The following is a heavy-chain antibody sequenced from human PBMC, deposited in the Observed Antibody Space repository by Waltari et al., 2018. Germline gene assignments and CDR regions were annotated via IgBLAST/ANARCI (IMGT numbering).Heavy chain of an antibody. V-gene: IGHV3-30*18. CDR3: AKAHYYDSSGYQIDAFDI. J-gene: IGHJ3*02. Sequence: QVQLVESGGGVVQPGRSLRLSCAASGFTFSSYGMHWVRQAPGKGLEWVAVISYDGSSKYYADSVKGRFTTSRDNSKNTLYLQMNSLRAEDTAVYYCAKAHYYDSSGYQIDAFDIWGQGTMVTVAS. CDR2: ISYDGSSK. CDR1: GFTFSSYG. D-gene: IGHD3-22*01.